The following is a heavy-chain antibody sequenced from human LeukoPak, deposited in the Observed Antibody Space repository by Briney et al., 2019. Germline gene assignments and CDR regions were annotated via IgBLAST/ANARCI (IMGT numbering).Heavy chain of an antibody. J-gene: IGHJ3*01. D-gene: IGHD2-15*01. Sequence: ASVKVSCKASGYTFTSTGICWVRQAPGQGLEWMGWVSSYNGNTNYAQKFRGRVTMTRDTSTNTAYMELRSLRSDDTAVYFCARDAPRWRNAFDFWGQGTMVTVSS. CDR2: VSSYNGNT. V-gene: IGHV1-18*01. CDR1: GYTFTSTG. CDR3: ARDAPRWRNAFDF.